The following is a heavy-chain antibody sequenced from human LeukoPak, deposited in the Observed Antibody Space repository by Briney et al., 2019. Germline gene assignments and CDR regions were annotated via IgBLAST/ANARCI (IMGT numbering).Heavy chain of an antibody. D-gene: IGHD6-13*01. V-gene: IGHV4-59*01. J-gene: IGHJ4*02. CDR2: IYYSGST. Sequence: SETLSLTCSVSGGSISSYYWSWIRQPPGKGLGWIGYIYYSGSTNYNPSLKSRVTISVDTPENQLSLKLSSVTAADTALYYCARAHTSSWYMDYWGQGTLVTVSS. CDR1: GGSISSYY. CDR3: ARAHTSSWYMDY.